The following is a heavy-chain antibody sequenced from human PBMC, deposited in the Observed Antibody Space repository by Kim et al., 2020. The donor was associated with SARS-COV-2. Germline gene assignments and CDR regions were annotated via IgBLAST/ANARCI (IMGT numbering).Heavy chain of an antibody. CDR1: GGSFSGYY. CDR3: PRCTRQWPSRLYYFYIYV. V-gene: IGHV4-34*01. CDR2: INHLGST. Sequence: SETLSLTCAVYGGSFSGYYWSWIRQPPGKGLEWVGEINHLGSTNYNPSLKSRFSISLDTPTTQFSLTLSSLTAADPAVYYFPRCTRQWPSRLYYFYIYV. D-gene: IGHD6-19*01. J-gene: IGHJ6*03.